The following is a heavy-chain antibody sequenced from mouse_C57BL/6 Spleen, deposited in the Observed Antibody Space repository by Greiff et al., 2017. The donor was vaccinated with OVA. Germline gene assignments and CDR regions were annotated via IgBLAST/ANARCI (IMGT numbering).Heavy chain of an antibody. D-gene: IGHD2-14*01. V-gene: IGHV1-72*01. CDR3: EREAYDFDY. CDR2: FDPNSGGT. Sequence: QVQLQQSGAELVKLGASVKLSCKASGYTFTSYWMHWVEQRPGRGLEWIGRFDPNSGGTKYNEKFKSKATLTVDKPSSTAYMQLSSLTSEDSAVYYWEREAYDFDYWGQGTTLTVSS. CDR1: GYTFTSYW. J-gene: IGHJ2*01.